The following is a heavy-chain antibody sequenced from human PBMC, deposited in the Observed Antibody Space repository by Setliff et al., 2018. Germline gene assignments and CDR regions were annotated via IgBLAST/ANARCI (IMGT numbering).Heavy chain of an antibody. CDR3: ARDRFYNSWSGTSITAPHDAFDI. V-gene: IGHV1-69*05. J-gene: IGHJ3*02. Sequence: SVKVSCKASGGTFSNYGVSWVRQAPGQGLEWMGGTIPVFGTTDYAQKFQGRVTMTRDTSTSTVYMEVSSLRSEDTAVYFCARDRFYNSWSGTSITAPHDAFDIWGQGTMVTV. CDR1: GGTFSNYG. CDR2: TIPVFGTT. D-gene: IGHD3-3*01.